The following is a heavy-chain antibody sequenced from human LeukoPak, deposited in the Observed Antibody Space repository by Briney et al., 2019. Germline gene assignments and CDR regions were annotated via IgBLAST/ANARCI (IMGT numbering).Heavy chain of an antibody. CDR2: IYYSGST. D-gene: IGHD3-9*01. CDR1: SGSISSYY. CDR3: ARDHTYYDILTGYSFGAFDS. J-gene: IGHJ3*02. Sequence: SSETLSLTCTVSSGSISSYYWSWIRQPPGKGLEWIGYIYYSGSTNYNPSLKSRVTISVDTSKNQFSLKLSSVTAADTAVYYCARDHTYYDILTGYSFGAFDSWGQGTMVTVSS. V-gene: IGHV4-59*01.